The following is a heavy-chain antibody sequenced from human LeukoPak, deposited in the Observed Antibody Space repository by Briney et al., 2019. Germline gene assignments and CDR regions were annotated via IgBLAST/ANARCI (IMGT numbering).Heavy chain of an antibody. CDR2: ISGSGGST. CDR3: AKFSRSKGELDY. J-gene: IGHJ4*02. CDR1: GLTFSSYA. D-gene: IGHD2-15*01. Sequence: GGSLRLSCAASGLTFSSYAMRWVRQAPGKGLEWVSAISGSGGSTYYADSVKGRFTISRDNSKNTLYLQMNSLRAEDTAVYYCAKFSRSKGELDYWGQGTLVTVSS. V-gene: IGHV3-23*01.